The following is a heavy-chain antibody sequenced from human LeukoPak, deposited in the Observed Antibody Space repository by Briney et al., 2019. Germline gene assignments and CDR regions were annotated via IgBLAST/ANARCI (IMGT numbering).Heavy chain of an antibody. D-gene: IGHD6-19*01. CDR3: AKDSDHGGSGWYWGYYFDC. J-gene: IGHJ4*02. CDR1: GFTFSSYA. V-gene: IGHV3-23*01. CDR2: ISGSGAST. Sequence: GGSLRLSCAASGFTFSSYAMTWVRQAPGKGLEWVSAISGSGASTYYADSVKGRFTISRDNSKSTLYLQMNNLKAEDTAVYYCAKDSDHGGSGWYWGYYFDCWGQGALVTVSS.